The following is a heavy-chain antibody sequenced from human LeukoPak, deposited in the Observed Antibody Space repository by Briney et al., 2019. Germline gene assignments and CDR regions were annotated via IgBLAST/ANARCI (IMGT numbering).Heavy chain of an antibody. D-gene: IGHD3-22*01. V-gene: IGHV1-2*02. J-gene: IGHJ4*02. CDR3: AYDSSGYYSLDY. CDR1: GYTFTGYY. Sequence: GASVKVSCKASGYTFTGYYMHWVRQAPGQGLEWMGWINPNSGGTNYAQKFQGRVAMTRDTSISTAYMELSRLRSDDTAVYYCAYDSSGYYSLDYWGQGTLVTVSS. CDR2: INPNSGGT.